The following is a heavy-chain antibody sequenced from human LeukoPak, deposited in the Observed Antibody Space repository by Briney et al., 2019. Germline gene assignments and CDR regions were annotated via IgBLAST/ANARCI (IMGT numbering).Heavy chain of an antibody. D-gene: IGHD2-15*01. CDR2: INYSGST. Sequence: PSETLSLTCTVSGGSISSGDYYWSWLRQPPGKGLEWIGYINYSGSTSYNPSLKSRVTISVDTSKNQFSLKLSSVTAADTAVYYCARAPLGYCSGGTCKRYFDYWGQGTLVTVSS. V-gene: IGHV4-30-4*01. J-gene: IGHJ4*02. CDR3: ARAPLGYCSGGTCKRYFDY. CDR1: GGSISSGDYY.